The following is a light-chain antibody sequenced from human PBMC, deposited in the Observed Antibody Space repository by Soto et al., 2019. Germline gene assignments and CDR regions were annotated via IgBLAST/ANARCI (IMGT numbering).Light chain of an antibody. CDR2: EGG. Sequence: QSALTQPASVSGSPGQSITISCTGTSSDVGSYNLVSWYQQLPGQAPKLLIYEGGKRPSGVSNRFSDSNSGNTASLTISGLQAEDEADYYCCSYTGTTTYVFGTGTQLTVL. V-gene: IGLV2-23*01. CDR3: CSYTGTTTYV. CDR1: SSDVGSYNL. J-gene: IGLJ1*01.